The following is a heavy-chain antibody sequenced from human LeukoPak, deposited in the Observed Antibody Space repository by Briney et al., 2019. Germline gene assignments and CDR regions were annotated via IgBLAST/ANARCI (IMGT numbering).Heavy chain of an antibody. CDR1: GGSISSSSYY. J-gene: IGHJ6*02. CDR2: IYYSGST. V-gene: IGHV4-39*07. D-gene: IGHD3-10*02. Sequence: SETLSLTCTVSGGSISSSSYYWGWIRQPPGKGLEWIGSIYYSGSTYYNPSLKSRATISVDTSKNQFSLKLSPVTAADTAVYYCARDVRRYGYYYGMDVWGQGTTVTVSS. CDR3: ARDVRRYGYYYGMDV.